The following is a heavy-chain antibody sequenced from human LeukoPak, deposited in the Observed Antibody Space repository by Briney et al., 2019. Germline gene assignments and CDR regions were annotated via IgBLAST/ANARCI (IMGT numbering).Heavy chain of an antibody. CDR2: IYYTGIT. J-gene: IGHJ4*02. D-gene: IGHD2-15*01. CDR1: GGSISSYY. CDR3: ARACYCSGGSCSLLYY. Sequence: SETLSLTCTVSGGSISSYYWSWIRQPPGKGLEWIGYIYYTGITYYNPSLKSRATISVDTSKNQFSLKLSSVTAADTAVYYCARACYCSGGSCSLLYYWGQGTLVTVSS. V-gene: IGHV4-59*08.